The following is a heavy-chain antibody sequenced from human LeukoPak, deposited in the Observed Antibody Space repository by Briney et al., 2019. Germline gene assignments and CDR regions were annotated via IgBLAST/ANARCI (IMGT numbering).Heavy chain of an antibody. CDR2: ISSSSSYI. J-gene: IGHJ4*02. CDR1: GFTLSSYS. CDR3: ARGYSSSWFTFDY. Sequence: GGSLRLSCAASGFTLSSYSMNWVRQAPGKGLEWVSSISSSSSYIYYADSVKGRFTISRDNAKNSLYLQMNSLRAEDTAVYYCARGYSSSWFTFDYWGQGTLVTVSS. D-gene: IGHD6-13*01. V-gene: IGHV3-21*01.